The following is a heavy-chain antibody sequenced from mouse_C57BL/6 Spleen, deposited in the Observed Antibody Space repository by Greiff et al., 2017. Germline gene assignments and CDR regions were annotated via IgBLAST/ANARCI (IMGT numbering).Heavy chain of an antibody. CDR1: GYTFTDYY. CDR3: AYGSRRGFDY. J-gene: IGHJ2*01. V-gene: IGHV1-26*01. Sequence: VQLQQSGPELVKPGASVKISCKASGYTFTDYYMNWVKQSHGKSLEWIGDINPNNGGTSYNQKFKGKATLTVDKSSSTAYMELRSLTSEDSAVYYCAYGSRRGFDYWGQGTTLTVSS. D-gene: IGHD1-1*01. CDR2: INPNNGGT.